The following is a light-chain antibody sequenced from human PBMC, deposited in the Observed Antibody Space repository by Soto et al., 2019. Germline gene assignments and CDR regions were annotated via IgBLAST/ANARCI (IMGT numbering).Light chain of an antibody. Sequence: DIVLTQSPRTLSLSPGERATLSCRASQSVSSSFLAWYQQKPGQAPRLLIYGASNMATGIPDRFSGSGSGTGFTLTISRLEPEDFTVYYCQQYVTSPWAFGQGTKVAIE. CDR2: GAS. V-gene: IGKV3-20*01. CDR1: QSVSSSF. CDR3: QQYVTSPWA. J-gene: IGKJ1*01.